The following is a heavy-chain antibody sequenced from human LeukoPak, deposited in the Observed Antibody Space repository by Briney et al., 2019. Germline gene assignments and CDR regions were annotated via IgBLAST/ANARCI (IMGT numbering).Heavy chain of an antibody. J-gene: IGHJ6*02. V-gene: IGHV3-21*01. CDR2: ISSSSYI. CDR1: GFTFSSYS. Sequence: GGSLRLSCAASGFTFSSYSMNWVRQAPGKGLEWVSSISSSSYIYYADSVKGRFTISRDNAKNSLYLQMNSLRAEDTAVYYCARADCSSTSCYVYYYGMDVWGQGTTVTVSS. CDR3: ARADCSSTSCYVYYYGMDV. D-gene: IGHD2-2*01.